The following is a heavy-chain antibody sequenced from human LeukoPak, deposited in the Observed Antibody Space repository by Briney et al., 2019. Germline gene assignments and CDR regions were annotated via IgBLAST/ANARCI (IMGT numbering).Heavy chain of an antibody. V-gene: IGHV3-23*01. CDR1: GFTFSNFA. J-gene: IGHJ4*02. Sequence: GGSLRLSCAASGFTFSNFAMSWVRQTPGTGLAWLSAISPDGNYIYYADSVKGRFATSRDNSKNTLYLQMTSLRVEDTAVYFCVSQRDHRVAVAGSFDNWGQGTLISVSP. D-gene: IGHD6-19*01. CDR3: VSQRDHRVAVAGSFDN. CDR2: ISPDGNYI.